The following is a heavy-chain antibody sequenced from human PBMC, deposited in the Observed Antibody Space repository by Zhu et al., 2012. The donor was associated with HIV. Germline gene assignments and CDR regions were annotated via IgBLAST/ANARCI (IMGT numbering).Heavy chain of an antibody. CDR2: INHSGST. Sequence: QVQLQQWGAGLLKPSETLSLTCAVYGGSFSSYYWSWIRQPPGKGLEWIGEINHSGSTNCNPSLKSRVTISVDTSKNQFSLKLSSVTAADTAVYYCARGPYYDTGALPHDHWGQGTPGHRLL. CDR1: GGSFSSYY. V-gene: IGHV4-34*01. D-gene: IGHD3-16*01. J-gene: IGHJ5*02. CDR3: ARGPYYDTGALPHDH.